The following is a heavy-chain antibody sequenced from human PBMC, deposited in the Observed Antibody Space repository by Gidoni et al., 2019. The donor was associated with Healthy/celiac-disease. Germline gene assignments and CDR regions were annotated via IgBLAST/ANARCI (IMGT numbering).Heavy chain of an antibody. J-gene: IGHJ3*02. V-gene: IGHV4-39*01. CDR3: ASPSIVGDARAFDI. D-gene: IGHD1-26*01. CDR1: GGSISSSSYY. Sequence: QLQLQESGPGLVKPSETLSLTCTVSGGSISSSSYYRGWIRQPPGKGLEWIGSIYYSGSTYYNPSLKSRVTISVDTSKNQFSLKLSSVTAADTAVYYCASPSIVGDARAFDIWGQGTMVTVSS. CDR2: IYYSGST.